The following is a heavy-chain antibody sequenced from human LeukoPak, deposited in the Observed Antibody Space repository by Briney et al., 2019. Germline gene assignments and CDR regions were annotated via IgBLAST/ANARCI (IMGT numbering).Heavy chain of an antibody. CDR2: IYTSGST. V-gene: IGHV4-61*02. J-gene: IGHJ3*02. D-gene: IGHD3-9*01. CDR1: GGSISSGSYY. CDR3: ARDNWTYYDILTGYGHAFDI. Sequence: NPSETLSLTCTVSGGSISSGSYYWSWIRQPAGKGLEWIGRIYTSGSTNYNPSLKSRDTIPVDTSKNQFSLKLSSVTAADTAVYYCARDNWTYYDILTGYGHAFDIWGQGTMVTVSS.